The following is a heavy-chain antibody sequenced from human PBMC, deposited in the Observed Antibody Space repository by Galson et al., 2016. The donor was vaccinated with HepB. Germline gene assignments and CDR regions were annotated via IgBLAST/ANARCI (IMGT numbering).Heavy chain of an antibody. Sequence: SLRLSCAASGFKFDDYAMHWVRQAPGKGLEWVCGIRRHSADIGYADSVKGRFTISRDNAKNSLYLQMNSLRAEDTALYYCARDIGCTTINCYSYYYYYGVDVWGQGTTVTVSS. D-gene: IGHD2-21*02. CDR2: IRRHSADI. J-gene: IGHJ6*02. CDR1: GFKFDDYA. V-gene: IGHV3-9*01. CDR3: ARDIGCTTINCYSYYYYYGVDV.